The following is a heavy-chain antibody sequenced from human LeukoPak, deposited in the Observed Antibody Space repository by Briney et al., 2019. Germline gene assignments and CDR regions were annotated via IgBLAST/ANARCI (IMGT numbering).Heavy chain of an antibody. CDR2: TYYSGST. CDR3: ARQSPSDAFDI. V-gene: IGHV4-39*01. Sequence: SETLSLTCTVSGGSISSSSYYWGWIRQPPGKGLEWIGSTYYSGSTYYNPSLKSRVTISVDTSKNQFSLKLSSVTAADTAVYYCARQSPSDAFDIWGQGTMVTVSS. CDR1: GGSISSSSYY. J-gene: IGHJ3*02. D-gene: IGHD2-2*01.